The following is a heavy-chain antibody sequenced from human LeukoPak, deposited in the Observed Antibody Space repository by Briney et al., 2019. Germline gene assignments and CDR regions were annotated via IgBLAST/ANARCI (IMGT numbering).Heavy chain of an antibody. Sequence: GGSLRLSCAASGFTFSSYSMNWVRQAPGKGLEWVSGISGSGGTTYYVDSVKGRFSISRDNSKNTLCLQMNSLRAEDTAVYFCAKVRGDIAAAIEYWGQGTLVTVSS. CDR3: AKVRGDIAAAIEY. CDR1: GFTFSSYS. CDR2: ISGSGGTT. V-gene: IGHV3-23*01. J-gene: IGHJ4*02. D-gene: IGHD6-13*01.